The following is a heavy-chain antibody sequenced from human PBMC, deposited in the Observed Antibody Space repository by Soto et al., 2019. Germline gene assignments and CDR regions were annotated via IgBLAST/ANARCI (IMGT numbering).Heavy chain of an antibody. CDR3: AKDGGYRKLGYCRGGSCYLYY. Sequence: PGGSLRLSCAASGFTFSSYGMHWVRQAPGKGLEWGAVISYDGSNKYYADSVKGRFTISRDNSKNTLYLQMNSLRAEDTAVYYCAKDGGYRKLGYCRGGSCYLYYWGQGTLVTVSS. D-gene: IGHD2-15*01. CDR1: GFTFSSYG. V-gene: IGHV3-30*18. J-gene: IGHJ4*02. CDR2: ISYDGSNK.